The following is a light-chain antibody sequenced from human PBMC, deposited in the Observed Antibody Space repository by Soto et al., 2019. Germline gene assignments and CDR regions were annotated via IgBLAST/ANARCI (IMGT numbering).Light chain of an antibody. Sequence: EMVLTQSPDTLSVSPGERATLSCRASQTVSSNFLAWYQQRPGQAPRLLIYGASSRAAGIPDRFSGSGSGTDFTLTISRLEPEDFAVYYCQVYGPSPPITFGQGTRLEIK. CDR3: QVYGPSPPIT. J-gene: IGKJ5*01. CDR1: QTVSSNF. V-gene: IGKV3-20*01. CDR2: GAS.